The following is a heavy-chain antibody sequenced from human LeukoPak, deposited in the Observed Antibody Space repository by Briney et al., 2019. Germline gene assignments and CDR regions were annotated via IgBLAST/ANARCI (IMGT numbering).Heavy chain of an antibody. CDR2: IHYGGTT. CDR1: GGSISGYY. V-gene: IGHV4-59*01. Sequence: SETLSPTCSVSGGSISGYYWSWIRQFPGKGLEWIGYIHYGGTTTYNPSLKSRVTISVDTSKNQFSLKLSSVTAADTAVYYCASLGAGRSVVPAAPISWFDPWGQGTLVTVSS. D-gene: IGHD2-2*01. CDR3: ASLGAGRSVVPAAPISWFDP. J-gene: IGHJ5*02.